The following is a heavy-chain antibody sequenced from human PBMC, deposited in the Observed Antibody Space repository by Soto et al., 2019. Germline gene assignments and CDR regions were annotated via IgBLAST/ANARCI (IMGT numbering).Heavy chain of an antibody. D-gene: IGHD6-25*01. V-gene: IGHV3-74*01. CDR1: GLTFNRYW. Sequence: GGSLRLSCAASGLTFNRYWMHWVRHAPGKGLVWVSHINTDGSNTNYADSVKGRFTISRDNSKNTLYLQMNSLRAEDTAVYYCAKDSLPQSGSTDFQDLWGQGTLVTVSS. CDR3: AKDSLPQSGSTDFQDL. CDR2: INTDGSNT. J-gene: IGHJ1*01.